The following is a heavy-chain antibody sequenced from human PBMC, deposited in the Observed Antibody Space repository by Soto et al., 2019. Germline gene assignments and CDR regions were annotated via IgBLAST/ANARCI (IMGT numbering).Heavy chain of an antibody. D-gene: IGHD2-15*01. V-gene: IGHV3-23*01. CDR3: ARPLVVVVDAGWFDP. J-gene: IGHJ5*02. CDR2: ISGSGGST. CDR1: GFTFSSYA. Sequence: EVQLLESGGGLVQPGGSLRLSCAASGFTFSSYAMSWVRQAPGKGLEWFSAISGSGGSTYYADSVKGRFTISRDNSKNPLYLQMNRLRAEDTAVYYCARPLVVVVDAGWFDPWGQGTLVTVSS.